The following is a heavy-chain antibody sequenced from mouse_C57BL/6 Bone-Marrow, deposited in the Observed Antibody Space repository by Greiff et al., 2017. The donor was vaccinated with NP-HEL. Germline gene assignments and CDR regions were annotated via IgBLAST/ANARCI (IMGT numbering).Heavy chain of an antibody. CDR2: IYPRSGNT. J-gene: IGHJ3*01. V-gene: IGHV1-81*01. CDR1: GYTFTSYG. CDR3: AREGNYYGFSWFAY. Sequence: VQLKESGAELARPGASVKLSCKASGYTFTSYGISWVKQRTGQGLEWIGEIYPRSGNTYYNEKFKGKATLTADKSSSTAYMELRSLTSEDSAVYFCAREGNYYGFSWFAYWGQGTLVTVSA. D-gene: IGHD2-2*01.